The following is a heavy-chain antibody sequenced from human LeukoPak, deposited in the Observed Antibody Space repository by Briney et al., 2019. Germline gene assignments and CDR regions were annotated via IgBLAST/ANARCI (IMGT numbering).Heavy chain of an antibody. CDR1: GFTFSSYS. CDR3: ARGSFVLEWLFDY. V-gene: IGHV3-21*01. CDR2: ISSSSSYI. D-gene: IGHD3-3*01. Sequence: GGSLRLSCAASGFTFSSYSMNWVRQAPGKGLECVSSISSSSSYIYYADSVKGRFTISRDNAKNSLYLQMNSLRAEDTAVYYCARGSFVLEWLFDYWGQGTLVTVSS. J-gene: IGHJ4*02.